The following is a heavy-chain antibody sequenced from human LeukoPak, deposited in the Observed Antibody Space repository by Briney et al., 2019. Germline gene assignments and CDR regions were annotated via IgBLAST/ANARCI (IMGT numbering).Heavy chain of an antibody. Sequence: SETLSLTCTVSGGSINNYYWTWIRQPPGKGLEWIGYIYYSGSTNYSPSLKSRVTISVDTSKNQFSLKLSSVTAADTAVYYCARGRRVILEWLLYYYMDVWGKGTTVTASS. CDR1: GGSINNYY. D-gene: IGHD3-3*01. CDR3: ARGRRVILEWLLYYYMDV. CDR2: IYYSGST. V-gene: IGHV4-59*01. J-gene: IGHJ6*03.